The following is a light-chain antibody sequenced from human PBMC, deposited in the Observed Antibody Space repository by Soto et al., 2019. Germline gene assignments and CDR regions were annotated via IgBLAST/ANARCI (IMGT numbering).Light chain of an antibody. Sequence: QSALTQPASVSGSPGQSITISCTGTSSDVGGHNYVSWYQQHPGTAPKLMIYEVTNRPSGVSNRFSGSKSGNTASLTISGLQAEDEADYYCSSYTDFSGPYVFGTGTKVTVL. V-gene: IGLV2-14*01. CDR3: SSYTDFSGPYV. CDR1: SSDVGGHNY. J-gene: IGLJ1*01. CDR2: EVT.